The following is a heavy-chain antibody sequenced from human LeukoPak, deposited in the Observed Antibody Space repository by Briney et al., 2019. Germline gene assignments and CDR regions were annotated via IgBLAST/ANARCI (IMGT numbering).Heavy chain of an antibody. CDR3: ARRPAPIVVVTVQAFDI. Sequence: PGGSLRLSCAASGFTFSSYAMHWVRQAPGKGLEWVAVISYDGSNKYYADSVKGRFTISRDNSKNTLYLQMNSLRAEDTAVYYCARRPAPIVVVTVQAFDIWGQGTMVTVSS. D-gene: IGHD2-21*02. CDR1: GFTFSSYA. J-gene: IGHJ3*02. CDR2: ISYDGSNK. V-gene: IGHV3-30-3*01.